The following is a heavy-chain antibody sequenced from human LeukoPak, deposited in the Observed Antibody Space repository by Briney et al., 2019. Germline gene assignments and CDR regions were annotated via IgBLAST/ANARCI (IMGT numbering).Heavy chain of an antibody. J-gene: IGHJ4*02. CDR3: AKAHSSGWYYFDY. Sequence: GGSLRLSCAASGFTFSSYGMHWVRQAPGKGLEWVAVTSYDGSNKYYADSVKGRFTISRDNSKNTLYLQMNSLRAEDTAVYYCAKAHSSGWYYFDYWGQGTLVTVSS. CDR1: GFTFSSYG. V-gene: IGHV3-30*18. CDR2: TSYDGSNK. D-gene: IGHD6-19*01.